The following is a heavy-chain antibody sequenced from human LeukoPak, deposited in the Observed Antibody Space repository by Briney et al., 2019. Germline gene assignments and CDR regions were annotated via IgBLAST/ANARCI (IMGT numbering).Heavy chain of an antibody. J-gene: IGHJ5*02. CDR3: GRVEEGGRGNWFDP. CDR2: IYHSGST. Sequence: PSETLSLTCAVSGGSISSGGYSWSWIRQPPGKGLEWIGYIYHSGSTYYNPSLKSRVTISVDRSKNQFSLKLSSVTAADTAVYYCGRVEEGGRGNWFDPWGQGTLVTVSS. D-gene: IGHD3-16*01. CDR1: GGSISSGGYS. V-gene: IGHV4-30-2*01.